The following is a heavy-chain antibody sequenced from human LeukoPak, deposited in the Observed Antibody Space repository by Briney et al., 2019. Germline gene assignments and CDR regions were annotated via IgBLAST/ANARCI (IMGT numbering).Heavy chain of an antibody. D-gene: IGHD5-12*01. CDR2: ISAYNGNT. Sequence: ASVKVSCKASGYTFTSYGISWVRQAPGQGLEWMGWISAYNGNTNYAQKLQGRVTMTTDTSTSTAYMELRSLRSEDTAVYYCARLGTQYSGYQEYGMDVWGQGTTVTVSS. CDR3: ARLGTQYSGYQEYGMDV. V-gene: IGHV1-18*01. J-gene: IGHJ6*02. CDR1: GYTFTSYG.